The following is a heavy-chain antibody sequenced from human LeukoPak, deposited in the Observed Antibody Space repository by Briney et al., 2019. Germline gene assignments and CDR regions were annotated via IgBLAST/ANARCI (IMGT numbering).Heavy chain of an antibody. Sequence: GGSLRLSCAASGFTFSSYEMNWVRQAPGKGLEWVSYISSSGSTIYYADSVKGRFTISRDNAKNSLYLQINSLRAEDTAVYYCAKQGRGYRALGYWGQGTLVTVSS. J-gene: IGHJ4*02. CDR3: AKQGRGYRALGY. V-gene: IGHV3-48*03. D-gene: IGHD7-27*01. CDR1: GFTFSSYE. CDR2: ISSSGSTI.